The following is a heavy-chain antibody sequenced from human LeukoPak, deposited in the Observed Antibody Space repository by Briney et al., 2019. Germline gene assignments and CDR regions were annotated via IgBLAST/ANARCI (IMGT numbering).Heavy chain of an antibody. CDR3: TRDIWMQLWLFDY. J-gene: IGHJ4*02. CDR2: IRSKAYGGTT. Sequence: GSLRLSCTASGFTFGDYAMSWVRQAPGKGLEWVGFIRSKAYGGTTEYAASVKGRFTISRDDSKSIAYLQMNSLKTEDTAVYYCTRDIWMQLWLFDYWGQGTLVTVSS. V-gene: IGHV3-49*04. D-gene: IGHD5-18*01. CDR1: GFTFGDYA.